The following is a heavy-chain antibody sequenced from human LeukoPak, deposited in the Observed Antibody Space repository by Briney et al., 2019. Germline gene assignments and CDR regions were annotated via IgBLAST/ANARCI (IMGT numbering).Heavy chain of an antibody. CDR1: GYTFTSYD. CDR3: ARDLGLAVAAYYFDY. Sequence: ASVKVSCKASGYTFTSYDINWVRQATGQGLEWMGWMNPNSGNTGYAQKFQGRVTITRNTSISTAYMELSSLRSEDTAVYYCARDLGLAVAAYYFDYWGQGTLVTVSS. D-gene: IGHD6-19*01. CDR2: MNPNSGNT. V-gene: IGHV1-8*03. J-gene: IGHJ4*02.